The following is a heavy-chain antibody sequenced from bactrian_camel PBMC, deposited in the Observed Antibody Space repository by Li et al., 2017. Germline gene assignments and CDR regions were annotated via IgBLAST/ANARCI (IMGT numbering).Heavy chain of an antibody. J-gene: IGHJ4*01. Sequence: HVQLVESGGGSVQAGGSLRLSCAFSGYTYSPYCLGWFRQAAGKEREVVATIGDPGTTTYTDSAKGRFTISKDNAKDTLYLQMTGLKPEDTAMYYCAAGALIPGFYFSPGDLRRRRATVEWCGRFDYWGRGTQVTVS. CDR2: IGDPGTT. CDR3: AAGALIPGFYFSPGDLRRRRATVEWCGRFDY. D-gene: IGHD1*01. CDR1: GYTYSPYC. V-gene: IGHV3S55*01.